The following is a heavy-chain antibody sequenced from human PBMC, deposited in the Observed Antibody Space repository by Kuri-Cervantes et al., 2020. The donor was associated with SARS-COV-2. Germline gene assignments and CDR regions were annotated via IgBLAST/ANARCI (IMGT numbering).Heavy chain of an antibody. J-gene: IGHJ3*02. D-gene: IGHD1-26*01. Sequence: GESLKISCAASGFTFSDYYMSWIRQAPGKGLEWVSYISSSGSTIYYADSVKGRFTISRDNAKNSLYLQMNSLRAEDTAVYYCVRDFSLVGALDAFDIWGQGTMVTVSS. CDR3: VRDFSLVGALDAFDI. CDR2: ISSSGSTI. V-gene: IGHV3-11*04. CDR1: GFTFSDYY.